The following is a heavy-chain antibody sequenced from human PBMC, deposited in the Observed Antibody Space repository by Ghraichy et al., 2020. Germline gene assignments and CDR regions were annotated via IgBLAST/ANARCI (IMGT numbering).Heavy chain of an antibody. V-gene: IGHV4-30-2*01. CDR3: ARGAYCSSTSCYASYYYYYMDV. D-gene: IGHD2-2*01. J-gene: IGHJ6*03. CDR2: IYHSGST. Sequence: SETLSLTCAVSGGSISSGGYSWSWIRQPPGKGLEWIGYIYHSGSTYYNPSLKSRVTISVDRSKNQCSLKLSSVTAADTAVYYCARGAYCSSTSCYASYYYYYMDVWGKGTTVTVSS. CDR1: GGSISSGGYS.